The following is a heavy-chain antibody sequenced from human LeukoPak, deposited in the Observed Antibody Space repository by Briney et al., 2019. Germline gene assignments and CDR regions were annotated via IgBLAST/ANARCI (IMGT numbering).Heavy chain of an antibody. V-gene: IGHV4-39*07. CDR1: GGSISSSSYD. CDR2: IYYSGST. Sequence: SETLSLTCTVSGGSISSSSYDWGWIRQPPGKGLDWIGSIYYSGSTYYNPSLKSRVTISVDTSKNQFSLKLSSVTAADTAVYYCARIKKTYYYDSSGFPHDAFVIWGQGTMVTVSS. J-gene: IGHJ3*02. D-gene: IGHD3-22*01. CDR3: ARIKKTYYYDSSGFPHDAFVI.